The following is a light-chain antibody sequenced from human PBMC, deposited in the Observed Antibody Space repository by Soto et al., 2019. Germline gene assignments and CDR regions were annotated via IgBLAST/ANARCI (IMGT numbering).Light chain of an antibody. CDR3: MQAVQSPLT. CDR2: LGS. V-gene: IGKV2-28*01. CDR1: QSLLHSNGYTY. Sequence: DIVMTQSPLSLPVTPGEPASISCRSSQSLLHSNGYTYLDWYLQKPGQSPQLLIYLGSNRASGVPDRLSGSGSGTDFTLKISRVEAEDVGVYYCMQAVQSPLTFGGGTKVEIK. J-gene: IGKJ4*01.